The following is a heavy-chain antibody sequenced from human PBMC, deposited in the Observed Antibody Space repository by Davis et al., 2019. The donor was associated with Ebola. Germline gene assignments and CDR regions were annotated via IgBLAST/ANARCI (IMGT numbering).Heavy chain of an antibody. D-gene: IGHD4-23*01. Sequence: ASVKVSCKASGYTFTSYYMHWVRQAPGQGLEWMGIINPSGGSTSYAQKFQGRVTMTRDTSTSTVYMELSSLRSEDTAVYYCARDRVGYGSTVAPVDYWGQRTLVTVSS. CDR2: INPSGGST. V-gene: IGHV1-46*01. CDR1: GYTFTSYY. CDR3: ARDRVGYGSTVAPVDY. J-gene: IGHJ4*02.